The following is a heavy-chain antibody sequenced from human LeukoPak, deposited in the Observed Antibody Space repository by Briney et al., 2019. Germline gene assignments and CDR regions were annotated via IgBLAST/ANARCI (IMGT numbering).Heavy chain of an antibody. CDR2: IYHSGST. CDR1: GYSISSGYY. D-gene: IGHD4-17*01. CDR3: ARRSLTTVTTPYFDS. Sequence: SETLSLTCAVSGYSISSGYYWGWIRPPPGEGLEWIGSIYHSGSTYYNPSLKSRVTISVDTSKNQFSLKLSSVTAADTAVYYCARRSLTTVTTPYFDSWGQGNLVTVSS. J-gene: IGHJ4*02. V-gene: IGHV4-38-2*01.